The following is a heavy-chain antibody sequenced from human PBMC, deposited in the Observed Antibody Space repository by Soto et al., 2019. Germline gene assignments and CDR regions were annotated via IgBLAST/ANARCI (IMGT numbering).Heavy chain of an antibody. CDR2: ISSSTTYL. J-gene: IGHJ6*02. D-gene: IGHD1-20*01. Sequence: EVQLVESGGGLVKPGGSLRLSCAASGFTFSSYTMNWVRQAPGKGLEWVSSISSSTTYLYYADSVTGRFTISRDNAKNSLYLQMNSLGAGDTALYYCARETESYNWNDGLMDVWSQGTTVTVSS. CDR3: ARETESYNWNDGLMDV. CDR1: GFTFSSYT. V-gene: IGHV3-21*01.